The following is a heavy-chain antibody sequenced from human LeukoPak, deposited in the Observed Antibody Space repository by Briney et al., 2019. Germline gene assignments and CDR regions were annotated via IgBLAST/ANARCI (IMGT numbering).Heavy chain of an antibody. Sequence: GGSLRLSCAVSGFTSSSYSMNWVRQAPGKGLEWVSYISSSSSTIYYADSVKGRFTISRDNAKNSLYLQMNSLRAEDTAVYYCARALNGYDYWGQGTLVTVSS. V-gene: IGHV3-48*01. D-gene: IGHD5-24*01. CDR1: GFTSSSYS. J-gene: IGHJ4*02. CDR3: ARALNGYDY. CDR2: ISSSSSTI.